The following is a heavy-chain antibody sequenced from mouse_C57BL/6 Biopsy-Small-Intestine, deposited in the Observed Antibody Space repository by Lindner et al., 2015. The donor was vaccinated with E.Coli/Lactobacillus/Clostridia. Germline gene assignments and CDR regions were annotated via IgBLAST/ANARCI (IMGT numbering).Heavy chain of an antibody. D-gene: IGHD2-3*01. CDR1: GYSFTDYN. V-gene: IGHV1-39*01. CDR3: ARALYENYFDY. J-gene: IGHJ2*01. Sequence: QLQESGAELVKPGASVKISCRASGYSFTDYNMNWVKQSNGKSLEWIGVINPNYGTTSYNQKFKGKATLTVDQSSSTAYMQLKSLTSEDSAVYYCARALYENYFDYWGQGTTLTVSS. CDR2: INPNYGTT.